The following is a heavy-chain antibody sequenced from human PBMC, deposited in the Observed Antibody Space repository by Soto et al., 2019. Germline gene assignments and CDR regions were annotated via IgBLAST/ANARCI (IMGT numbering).Heavy chain of an antibody. CDR3: ARKEGSYVSWDYYYSSGYSDY. D-gene: IGHD3-22*01. CDR2: ISAYNGNT. J-gene: IGHJ4*02. Sequence: QVQLVQSGAEVKKPGASVKVSCKASGYTFTSYGISWVRQAPGQGLEWMGWISAYNGNTNYAQKLQGRFTMTTDTSTSTAHMELRSLRYDDTAVYYCARKEGSYVSWDYYYSSGYSDYWGQGTLVTVSS. V-gene: IGHV1-18*01. CDR1: GYTFTSYG.